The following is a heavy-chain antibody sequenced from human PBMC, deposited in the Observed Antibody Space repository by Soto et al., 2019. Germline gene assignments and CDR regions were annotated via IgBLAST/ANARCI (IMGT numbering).Heavy chain of an antibody. J-gene: IGHJ5*02. CDR3: ARDQTDCSGGSCYSGIDP. D-gene: IGHD2-15*01. Sequence: PSETLSLTCTVSGGSISSGDYYWSWIRQPPGKGLEWIGYIYYSGSTYYNPSLKSRVTISVDTSKNQFSLKLSSVTAADTAVYYCARDQTDCSGGSCYSGIDPWGPGTLVTVSS. CDR1: GGSISSGDYY. CDR2: IYYSGST. V-gene: IGHV4-30-4*01.